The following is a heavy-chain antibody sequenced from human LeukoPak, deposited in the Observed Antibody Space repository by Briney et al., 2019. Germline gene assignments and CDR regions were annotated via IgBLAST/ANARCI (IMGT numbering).Heavy chain of an antibody. CDR1: GFTFSSYA. V-gene: IGHV3-23*01. CDR3: ANYVDSYGDYGIDY. J-gene: IGHJ4*02. D-gene: IGHD4-17*01. Sequence: GGSLRLSCAASGFTFSSYAMSWVRQAPGKGLEWVSAISGSGGSTYYADSVKGRFTISRDNSKNTLYLQMNSLRAEDTAVYYCANYVDSYGDYGIDYWGQGTLVTVSS. CDR2: ISGSGGST.